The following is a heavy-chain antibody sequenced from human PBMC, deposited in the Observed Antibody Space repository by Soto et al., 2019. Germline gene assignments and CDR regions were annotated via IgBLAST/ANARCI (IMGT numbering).Heavy chain of an antibody. V-gene: IGHV3-74*01. CDR3: ARVGVGLYDFDY. CDR2: INSDGSST. Sequence: EVQLVESGGGLVQPGGSLRLSCAASGFTFSSYWMHWVRQAPGKGLVWVSRINSDGSSTSYADSVKGRFTISRDNAKNTLYLQMNSLRAEDTAMYYCARVGVGLYDFDYWGQGTLVTVSS. D-gene: IGHD3-16*01. CDR1: GFTFSSYW. J-gene: IGHJ4*02.